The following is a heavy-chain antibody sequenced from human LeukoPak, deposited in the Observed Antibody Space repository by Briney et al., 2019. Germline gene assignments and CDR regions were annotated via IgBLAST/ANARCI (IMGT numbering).Heavy chain of an antibody. CDR1: GFTVSSNY. CDR3: ARQHDSYYYDNKDV. J-gene: IGHJ6*03. Sequence: PGGSLRLSCAASGFTVSSNYMSWVRQAPGKGLEWVSVIYSGGSTYYADSVKGRFIISRDNSKDTVFLQMNSLRADDTAVYYCARQHDSYYYDNKDVWGSGTTVTVSS. V-gene: IGHV3-53*01. CDR2: IYSGGST.